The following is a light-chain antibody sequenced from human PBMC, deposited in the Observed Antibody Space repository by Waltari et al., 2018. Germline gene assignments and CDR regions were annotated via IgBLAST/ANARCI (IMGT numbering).Light chain of an antibody. CDR2: YAS. V-gene: IGKV6-21*02. J-gene: IGKJ1*01. CDR3: HQSSSLPWT. Sequence: EIVLTQSPDFQSVTPKEKVTITCRASQSIDSNLHWYQQKPNQSPKLLIRYASQSISGVPSRFSGSRSGTDFTRTINSLEAEDAATYFCHQSSSLPWTFGQGTKVEIK. CDR1: QSIDSN.